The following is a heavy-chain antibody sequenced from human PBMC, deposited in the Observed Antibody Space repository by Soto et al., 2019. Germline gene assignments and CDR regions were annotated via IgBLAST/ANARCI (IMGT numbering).Heavy chain of an antibody. CDR2: INGYNGNT. CDR1: GYTFTSYG. CDR3: ARMGDVPYYSYGMDV. D-gene: IGHD3-16*01. J-gene: IGHJ6*02. V-gene: IGHV1-18*01. Sequence: QVQLVQSGAEVKKPGASVKVSCKASGYTFTSYGISWVRQAPGQGLEWMGWINGYNGNTNHAQKLQGRVTMSTDTSTSTAYMEWRSLGSDDSAVYYCARMGDVPYYSYGMDVWSQGTTVTVSS.